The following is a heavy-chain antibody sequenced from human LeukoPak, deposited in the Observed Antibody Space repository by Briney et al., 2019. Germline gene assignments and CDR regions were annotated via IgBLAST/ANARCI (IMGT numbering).Heavy chain of an antibody. CDR1: GYSFTKYW. CDR2: IYPGDSDI. Sequence: GESLKISCKASGYSFTKYWIGWVRQMPGKGLEWMGIIYPGDSDIRYSPSFQGQVTISADKSISTAYLQWSSLKASDTAMYYYARHFGYSGYDGDYWGQGTLVTVSS. J-gene: IGHJ4*02. D-gene: IGHD5-12*01. CDR3: ARHFGYSGYDGDY. V-gene: IGHV5-51*01.